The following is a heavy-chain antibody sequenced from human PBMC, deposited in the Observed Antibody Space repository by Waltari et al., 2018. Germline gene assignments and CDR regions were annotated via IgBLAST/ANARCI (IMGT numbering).Heavy chain of an antibody. CDR2: IYHSGST. Sequence: QVQLQESGPGLVKPSQTLSLTCTVSGGSISSGGYYWSWIRQHPGKGLGWIGYIYHSGSTYYNPALKSRVTISVDRAKNQFSLKLSSVTAADTAVYYCARAPYSSSFRVAAATDYWGQGTLVTVSS. V-gene: IGHV4-31*03. D-gene: IGHD6-6*01. CDR1: GGSISSGGYY. J-gene: IGHJ4*02. CDR3: ARAPYSSSFRVAAATDY.